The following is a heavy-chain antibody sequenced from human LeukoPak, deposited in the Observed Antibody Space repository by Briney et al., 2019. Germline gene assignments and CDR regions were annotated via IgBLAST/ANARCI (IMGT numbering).Heavy chain of an antibody. CDR2: IKQDETEI. D-gene: IGHD1-26*01. CDR1: GFSFRNTW. Sequence: GGSLRLSCTASGFSFRNTWMSWVRQAPGKGLEWVANIKQDETEIYCADSVKGRFTISRDNAKRSLYLQMNNLRVEDTAVYYCARLNWDDGEVSGFDQWGQGILVTVSS. V-gene: IGHV3-7*01. J-gene: IGHJ5*02. CDR3: ARLNWDDGEVSGFDQ.